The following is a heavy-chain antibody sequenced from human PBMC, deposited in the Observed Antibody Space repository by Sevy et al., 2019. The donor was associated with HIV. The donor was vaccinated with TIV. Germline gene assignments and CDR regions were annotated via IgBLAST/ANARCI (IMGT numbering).Heavy chain of an antibody. Sequence: GGSLRLSCAASRFTFSSYGMHWVRQAPGKGLDWVTVISYDGSNKYYADSVKGRFTISRDNSKNTLYLQMNSLRVEDTAVYYCAKGGQRLVRDWFDPWGHGTLVTVSS. J-gene: IGHJ5*02. CDR3: AKGGQRLVRDWFDP. CDR2: ISYDGSNK. CDR1: RFTFSSYG. D-gene: IGHD6-19*01. V-gene: IGHV3-30*18.